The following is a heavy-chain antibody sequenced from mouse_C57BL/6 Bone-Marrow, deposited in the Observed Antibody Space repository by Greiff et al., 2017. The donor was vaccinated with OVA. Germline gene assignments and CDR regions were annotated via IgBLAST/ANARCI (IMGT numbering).Heavy chain of an antibody. CDR1: GFTFSSYA. Sequence: EVKLMESGAGLVKPGGSLKLSCAASGFTFSSYAMSWVRQTPEKRLEWVAYISSGGDYIYYADTVKGRFTISRDNARNTLYLQMSSLKSEDTAMYYCTRDGGITTTDVLYYAMDYWGQGTSVTVSS. CDR2: ISSGGDYI. D-gene: IGHD2-4*01. J-gene: IGHJ4*01. CDR3: TRDGGITTTDVLYYAMDY. V-gene: IGHV5-9-1*02.